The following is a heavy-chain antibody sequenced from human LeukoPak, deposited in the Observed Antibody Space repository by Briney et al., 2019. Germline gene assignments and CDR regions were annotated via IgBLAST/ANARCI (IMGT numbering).Heavy chain of an antibody. CDR1: GFTFSSYA. CDR3: AKDLIGYCSGGSCYQVDYYYGMDV. D-gene: IGHD2-15*01. Sequence: PGGSLRLSCAASGFTFSSYAMSWVRQAPGKGLEWVSAISGSGGSTYYADSVKGRFTISRDNSKNTLYLQMNSLRAEDTAVYYCAKDLIGYCSGGSCYQVDYYYGMDVWGQGTTVTVSS. V-gene: IGHV3-23*01. J-gene: IGHJ6*02. CDR2: ISGSGGST.